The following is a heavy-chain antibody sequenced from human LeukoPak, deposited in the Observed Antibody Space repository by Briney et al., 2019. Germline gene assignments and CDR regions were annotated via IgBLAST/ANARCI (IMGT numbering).Heavy chain of an antibody. CDR3: ARDRREGSSSWYVY. CDR1: GFTFSSYA. V-gene: IGHV3-30-3*01. CDR2: ISYDGSNK. J-gene: IGHJ4*02. Sequence: GGSLRLSCAAAGFTFSSYAMHWVRQAPGKGLEWVAVISYDGSNKYYADSVKGRFTISRDNSKNTLYLQMNSLRAEDTAVYYCARDRREGSSSWYVYWGQGTLVTVSS. D-gene: IGHD6-13*01.